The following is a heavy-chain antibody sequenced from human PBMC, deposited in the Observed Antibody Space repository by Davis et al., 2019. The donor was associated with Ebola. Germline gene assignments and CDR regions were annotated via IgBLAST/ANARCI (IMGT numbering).Heavy chain of an antibody. CDR2: INHSGST. CDR3: ARDLANQGDYYGSGSYYYYYGMDV. V-gene: IGHV4-34*01. CDR1: GGSFSGYY. D-gene: IGHD3-10*01. J-gene: IGHJ6*02. Sequence: SETLSLTCAVYGGSFSGYYWSWIRQPPGKGLEWIGEINHSGSTNYNPSLKSRVTISVDTSKNQFSLKLSSVTAADTAVYYCARDLANQGDYYGSGSYYYYYGMDVWGQGTTVTVSS.